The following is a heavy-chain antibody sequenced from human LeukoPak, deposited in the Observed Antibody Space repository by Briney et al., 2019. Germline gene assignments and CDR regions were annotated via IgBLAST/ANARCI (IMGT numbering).Heavy chain of an antibody. CDR3: ARLLTGTTVYFDY. CDR1: GGSISSSPYY. V-gene: IGHV4-39*07. CDR2: IYYSGST. J-gene: IGHJ4*02. Sequence: SETLSLTCTVSGGSISSSPYYWGWIRQPPGKGLEWIGSIYYSGSTNYNPSLKSRVTISVDTSKNQFSLKLSSVTAADTAVYYCARLLTGTTVYFDYWGQGTLVTVSS. D-gene: IGHD1-20*01.